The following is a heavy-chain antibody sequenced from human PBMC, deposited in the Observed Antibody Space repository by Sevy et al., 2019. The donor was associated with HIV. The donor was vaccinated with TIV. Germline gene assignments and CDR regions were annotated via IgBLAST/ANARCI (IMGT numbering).Heavy chain of an antibody. V-gene: IGHV4-39*01. CDR1: GGSISSSSYY. CDR2: IYYSGST. D-gene: IGHD6-6*01. J-gene: IGHJ4*02. CDR3: ARQKKYSSSSFDY. Sequence: SETLSLTCTVSGGSISSSSYYWGWIRQPPGKGLEWIGSIYYSGSTYYNPSLKIRVTISVDTSKNQFSLKLSSVTAADTAVYYCARQKKYSSSSFDYWGQGTLVTVSS.